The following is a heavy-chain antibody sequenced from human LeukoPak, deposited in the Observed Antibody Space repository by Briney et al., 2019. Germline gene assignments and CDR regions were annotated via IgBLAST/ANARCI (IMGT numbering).Heavy chain of an antibody. Sequence: TGGSLRLSCAASGFTFSSYAMSWVRQAPGKGLEWVSAISGSGGSTYYADSVKGRFTISRDNSKNTLYLQMNSLRAEDTAVYYCAKRGGYDFWSGYPIDYWGQGTLVTVSS. D-gene: IGHD3-3*01. V-gene: IGHV3-23*01. J-gene: IGHJ4*02. CDR3: AKRGGYDFWSGYPIDY. CDR1: GFTFSSYA. CDR2: ISGSGGST.